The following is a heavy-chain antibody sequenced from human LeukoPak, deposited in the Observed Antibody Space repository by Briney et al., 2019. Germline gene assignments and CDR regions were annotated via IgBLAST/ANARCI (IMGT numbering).Heavy chain of an antibody. CDR2: IYSGGST. Sequence: PGGSLRLSCAASGFTVSSNYMSWVRQAPGKGLEWVSVIYSGGSTYYADSVKGRFTISRDNSKNTLYLQMNSLRAEDTAVYYCARGHSSSWYPNFDYWGKGTLVTVSS. D-gene: IGHD6-13*01. J-gene: IGHJ4*02. V-gene: IGHV3-53*01. CDR3: ARGHSSSWYPNFDY. CDR1: GFTVSSNY.